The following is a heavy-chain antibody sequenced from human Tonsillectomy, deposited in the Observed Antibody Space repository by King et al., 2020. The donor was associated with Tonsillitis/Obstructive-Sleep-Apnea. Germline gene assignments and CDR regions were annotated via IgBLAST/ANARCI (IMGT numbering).Heavy chain of an antibody. D-gene: IGHD3-9*01. CDR2: INHSGST. V-gene: IGHV4-34*01. J-gene: IGHJ4*02. CDR3: ARGDLLTGYYASTDFDY. Sequence: VQLQQWGAGLLKPSETLSLTCAVYGGSFSVYYWSWIRQPPGKGLEWIGEINHSGSTKYNPSLNSRVIISLDTSKNQFSLKLSSVTAADTAVYYCARGDLLTGYYASTDFDYWGQGTLVTVSA. CDR1: GGSFSVYY.